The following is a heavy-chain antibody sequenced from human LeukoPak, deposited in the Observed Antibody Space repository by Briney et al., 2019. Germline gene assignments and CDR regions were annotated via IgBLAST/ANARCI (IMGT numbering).Heavy chain of an antibody. J-gene: IGHJ4*02. CDR1: GFTFSSYW. D-gene: IGHD4-23*01. Sequence: PGGSLRLSCAASGFTFSSYWMHWVRQAPGKGLVWVSRINSDGGSTSYADSVKGRFTISRDNAKNTLYLQMNSLRAEDTAVYYCARDSVVTPFDYWGQGTLVTVSS. CDR2: INSDGGST. CDR3: ARDSVVTPFDY. V-gene: IGHV3-74*01.